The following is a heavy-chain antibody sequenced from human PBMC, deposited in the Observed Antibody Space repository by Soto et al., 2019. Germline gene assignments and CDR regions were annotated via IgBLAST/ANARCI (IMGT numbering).Heavy chain of an antibody. V-gene: IGHV3-30*03. J-gene: IGHJ4*02. CDR1: GFAFGGFG. CDR2: TSSDGSNK. D-gene: IGHD3-16*01. Sequence: QVQLVESGGGVVRPGKSLTLSCTGSGFAFGGFGIHWVRQTPGKGLEWLAMTSSDGSNKYLADSVKGRFTVSRDMSRTMVFPQKDTLNLWDTGFCYCARGGDVLDYWGRGALVTVSS. CDR3: ARGGDVLDY.